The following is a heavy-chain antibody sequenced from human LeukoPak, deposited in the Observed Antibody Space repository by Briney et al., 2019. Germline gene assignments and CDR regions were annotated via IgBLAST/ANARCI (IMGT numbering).Heavy chain of an antibody. CDR2: ISYAGSDK. D-gene: IGHD1-26*01. CDR1: GFTFSSYG. CDR3: GSGTFLYYFDH. V-gene: IGHV3-30*03. Sequence: GGSLRLSCAASGFTFSSYGMHWVRQAPGKGLEWVAVISYAGSDKYYADSVKGRFTISRDNSKNTLFLQMNSLRAEDTAVYYCGSGTFLYYFDHWGQGTLVTVSS. J-gene: IGHJ4*02.